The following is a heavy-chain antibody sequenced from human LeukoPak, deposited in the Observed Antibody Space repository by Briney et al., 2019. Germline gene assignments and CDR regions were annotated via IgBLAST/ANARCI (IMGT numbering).Heavy chain of an antibody. J-gene: IGHJ4*02. CDR3: AKGSRLGDPLYCSGGSCYGLFDY. CDR1: GFTFSSYA. V-gene: IGHV3-23*01. Sequence: GGSLRLSCAASGFTFSSYAMSWVRQAPGKGLEWVSAISGSGGSTYYADSVKGRFTISRDNSKNTLYLQMNSLRAEDTAVYYCAKGSRLGDPLYCSGGSCYGLFDYWGQGTLGTVSS. D-gene: IGHD2-15*01. CDR2: ISGSGGST.